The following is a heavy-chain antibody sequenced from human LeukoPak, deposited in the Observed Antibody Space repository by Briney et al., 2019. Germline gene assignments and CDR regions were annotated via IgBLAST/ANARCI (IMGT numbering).Heavy chain of an antibody. CDR1: GYSFVNYW. Sequence: GESLKISCKGSGYSFVNYWIGWVRQMPGKGLEWMGILYPGDSETRYSPSFQGQVTISVDKSISTAFLQWSSLKASDTAIYYCARATGDDGYFDYWVQGALVTVSS. CDR3: ARATGDDGYFDY. V-gene: IGHV5-51*01. CDR2: LYPGDSET. J-gene: IGHJ4*02.